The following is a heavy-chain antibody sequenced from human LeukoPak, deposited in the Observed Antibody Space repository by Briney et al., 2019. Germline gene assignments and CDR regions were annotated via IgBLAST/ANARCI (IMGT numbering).Heavy chain of an antibody. CDR1: GFTFSNYA. V-gene: IGHV3-23*01. D-gene: IGHD3-10*01. J-gene: IGHJ6*03. Sequence: GGSLRLSCAASGFTFSNYAMSWVRQAPGKRLEWVSAISGSGGSTNYVDSVKGRFTISRDNSKNTLYLQMNSLRAEDTAVYYCARFGLDRAYYYYYMDVWGKGTTVTVSS. CDR2: ISGSGGST. CDR3: ARFGLDRAYYYYYMDV.